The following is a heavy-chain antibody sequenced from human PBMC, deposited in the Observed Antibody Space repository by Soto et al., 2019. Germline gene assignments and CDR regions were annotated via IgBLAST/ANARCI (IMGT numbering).Heavy chain of an antibody. CDR1: WHSFTDYW. CDR3: ARPDSSGYYVL. D-gene: IGHD3-22*01. J-gene: IGHJ4*02. Sequence: GGALKISLQVSWHSFTDYWIAWVRQMPGKGFEWTGIINPAHTDTRYSPSFQAKITLSADKSISAAYLQWSGLKASDSAMYYCARPDSSGYYVLWGQGTLVTVSS. V-gene: IGHV5-51*01. CDR2: INPAHTDT.